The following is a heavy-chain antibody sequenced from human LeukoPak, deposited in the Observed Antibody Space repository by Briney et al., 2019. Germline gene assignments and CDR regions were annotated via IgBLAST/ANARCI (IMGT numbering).Heavy chain of an antibody. D-gene: IGHD1-14*01. CDR3: ARAGPTGAFDI. V-gene: IGHV4-4*07. CDR1: GGSISNFY. CDR2: IYPSGTT. Sequence: PSETLSLTCTVSGGSISNFYWSCIRQPAGKGLEWIGRIYPSGTTNYNPSLKGRVTMSVDTSKSQFSLRLSSVTAADTAVYYCARAGPTGAFDIWGQGTMVTVSS. J-gene: IGHJ3*02.